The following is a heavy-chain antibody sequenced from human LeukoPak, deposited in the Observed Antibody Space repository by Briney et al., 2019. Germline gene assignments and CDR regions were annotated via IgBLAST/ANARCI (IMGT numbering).Heavy chain of an antibody. J-gene: IGHJ5*02. CDR3: ARGQVPAARGYNWFDP. CDR2: INARGDT. D-gene: IGHD2-2*01. V-gene: IGHV4-34*01. Sequence: PSETLSLTCAVYGWSFNDYYWNWIRQPLGKGLEWIGEINARGDTNYNPSLKSRVTISVDTSKKQFSLRLTSMIAADTALYYCARGQVPAARGYNWFDPWGQGTLVTVSS. CDR1: GWSFNDYY.